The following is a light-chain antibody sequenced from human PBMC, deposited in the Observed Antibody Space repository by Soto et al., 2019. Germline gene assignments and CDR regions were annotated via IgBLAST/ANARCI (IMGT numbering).Light chain of an antibody. CDR1: SSDVGGYNY. CDR3: CSYAGSYTFV. Sequence: QSALTQPLSVSGSPGQSVTISCTGKSSDVGGYNYVSWYQQHPGKAPKLMIYDVSKRPSGVPDRFSGSKSGNTASLTISGLQAEDEADYYCCSYAGSYTFVFGTGTKVTVL. J-gene: IGLJ1*01. CDR2: DVS. V-gene: IGLV2-11*01.